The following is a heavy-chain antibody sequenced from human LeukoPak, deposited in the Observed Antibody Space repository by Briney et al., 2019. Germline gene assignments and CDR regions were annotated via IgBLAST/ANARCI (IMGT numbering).Heavy chain of an antibody. CDR1: GFPSSSYA. J-gene: IGHJ4*02. V-gene: IGHV3-23*01. D-gene: IGHD3-22*01. CDR2: VSGSGGTT. CDR3: AKSDYYDSSGHPSSFEY. Sequence: PGGSLRLSCAASGFPSSSYAMSWVRQAPGRALEWVSAVSGSGGTTYYADSVKGRFTISRDNSKNTLYLQMNSLRAEDTAVYYCAKSDYYDSSGHPSSFEYWGQGTLVTVSS.